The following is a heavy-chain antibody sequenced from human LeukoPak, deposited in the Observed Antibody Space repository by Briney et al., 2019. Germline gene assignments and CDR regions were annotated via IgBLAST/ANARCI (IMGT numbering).Heavy chain of an antibody. Sequence: GGSLRLSCAASGLTFSSYAMSWVRQAPGKGLEWVSAISGGGGSTYYADSVKGRFTISRDNSKNTLYLQMNSLRAEDTAVYYCATQPHYYDSSGYLFDYWGQGTLVTVSS. CDR3: ATQPHYYDSSGYLFDY. CDR1: GLTFSSYA. J-gene: IGHJ4*02. CDR2: ISGGGGST. V-gene: IGHV3-23*01. D-gene: IGHD3-22*01.